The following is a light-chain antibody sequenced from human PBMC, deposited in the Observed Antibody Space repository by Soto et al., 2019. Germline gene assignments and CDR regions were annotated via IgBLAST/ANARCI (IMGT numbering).Light chain of an antibody. CDR3: QQYYNSPPT. J-gene: IGKJ4*01. V-gene: IGKV1D-13*01. CDR1: QGISSA. Sequence: AIQLTQSPSSLSASVGDRVTITCRASQGISSALAWYQQKPGKPPKLLIYHASNLESGVPSRFSVRGSETDFTLTISSLQAEDVAVYYCQQYYNSPPTFGGGTKVEIK. CDR2: HAS.